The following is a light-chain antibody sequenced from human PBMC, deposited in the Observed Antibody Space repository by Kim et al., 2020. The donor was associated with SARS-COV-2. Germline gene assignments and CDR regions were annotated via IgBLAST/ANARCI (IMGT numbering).Light chain of an antibody. J-gene: IGLJ1*01. CDR1: SSDVGGYNH. CDR3: SSTYV. V-gene: IGLV2-14*01. Sequence: QSALTQPASVSGSPGQSITISCTGTSSDVGGYNHVSWYQQHPGKAPKLMIYDVSKRPSGVSNRFSGSKSGNTASLTISGLQAEDEADYTSSSTYVFGTGTKVTVL. CDR2: DVS.